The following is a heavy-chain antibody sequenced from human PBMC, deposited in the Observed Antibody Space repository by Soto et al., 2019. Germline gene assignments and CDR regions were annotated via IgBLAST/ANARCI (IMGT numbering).Heavy chain of an antibody. D-gene: IGHD1-1*01. CDR1: GGSISSSNW. CDR3: AREAAGYPNWFDP. Sequence: SETLSLTCAVSGGSISSSNWWSWVRQPPGKGLEWIGEIYHSGSTNYNPSLKSRVTISVDKSKNQFSLKLSSVTAADTAVYYCAREAAGYPNWFDPWGQGALVTVSS. V-gene: IGHV4-4*02. J-gene: IGHJ5*02. CDR2: IYHSGST.